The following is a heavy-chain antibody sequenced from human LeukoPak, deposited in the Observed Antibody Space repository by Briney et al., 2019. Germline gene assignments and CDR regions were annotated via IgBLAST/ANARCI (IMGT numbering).Heavy chain of an antibody. V-gene: IGHV4-39*01. Sequence: SETLSLTCIVSGGSISSSSYYWGWLRQPPGRGLEWIASIYYSGSTYYNPSLKGRVTISVDTSKNQFSLNLSSVTATDTAMYYCARHEYFVNYWGQGTLVSVSS. D-gene: IGHD2/OR15-2a*01. J-gene: IGHJ4*02. CDR2: IYYSGST. CDR1: GGSISSSSYY. CDR3: ARHEYFVNY.